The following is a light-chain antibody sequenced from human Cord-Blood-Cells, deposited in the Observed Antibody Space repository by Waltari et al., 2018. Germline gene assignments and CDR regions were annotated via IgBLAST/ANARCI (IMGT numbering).Light chain of an antibody. CDR2: GAS. V-gene: IGKV3-15*01. J-gene: IGKJ1*01. CDR3: QQYNNWPPWT. CDR1: QRVTSN. Sequence: EIVMTQSPATLSVSPGESATPSCRASQRVTSNIAWSQQKPGPAHRLLISGASTRATGIPASIIGSGSATEFTLTISSLQSEDYTVYYCQQYNNWPPWTFGQGTKVEIK.